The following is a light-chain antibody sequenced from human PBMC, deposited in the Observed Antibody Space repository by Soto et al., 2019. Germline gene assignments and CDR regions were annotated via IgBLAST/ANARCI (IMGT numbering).Light chain of an antibody. J-gene: IGKJ2*01. CDR1: QSLAYSDGNTY. Sequence: DVVMTQSPLSLPVTLGQPASISCRSSQSLAYSDGNTYLNWFQQRPGQSPRRLIYKVSNRDSGVPDRFSGSGSGTDFTLKISRVEAEDVGVYYCMQGTHWPPYTFGQGTKLXXK. V-gene: IGKV2-30*01. CDR2: KVS. CDR3: MQGTHWPPYT.